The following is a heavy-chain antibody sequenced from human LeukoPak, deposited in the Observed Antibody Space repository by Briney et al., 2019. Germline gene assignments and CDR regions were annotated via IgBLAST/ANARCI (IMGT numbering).Heavy chain of an antibody. D-gene: IGHD1-1*01. CDR1: GYTFTSYG. CDR3: ARRERTDAFDI. CDR2: ISAYNGNT. V-gene: IGHV1-18*01. J-gene: IGHJ3*02. Sequence: ASVKVSCKASGYTFTSYGISWVRQAPGQGLEWMGWISAYNGNTKYAQKLLGRVTMTRDTSISTAYMELSRLRSDDTAVYYCARRERTDAFDIWGQGTMATVSS.